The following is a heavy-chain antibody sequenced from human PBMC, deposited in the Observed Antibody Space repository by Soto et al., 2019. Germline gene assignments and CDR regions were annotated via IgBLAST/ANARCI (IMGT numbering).Heavy chain of an antibody. J-gene: IGHJ4*02. CDR1: GGSVSSGDYS. V-gene: IGHV4-30-2*01. D-gene: IGHD2-2*01. CDR2: IYRSGST. CDR3: ARGDYQFSFDY. Sequence: SLTCAVSGGSVSSGDYSWSWIRQPPGKGLEWMGYIYRSGSTYYSPSLRSRVTISVDRSKNQFSLKLTSVTAADTAVYYCARGDYQFSFDYWGRGTLVTVSS.